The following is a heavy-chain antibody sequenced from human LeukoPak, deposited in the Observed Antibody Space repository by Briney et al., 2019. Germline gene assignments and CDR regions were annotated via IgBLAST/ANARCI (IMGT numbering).Heavy chain of an antibody. J-gene: IGHJ4*02. D-gene: IGHD3-10*01. CDR1: GFTFSSYA. V-gene: IGHV3-23*01. CDR3: AKDHYGPGSYYYFDN. Sequence: GGSLRLSCAASGFTFSSYAMSWVRQAPGKGLEWVSAISGSGGSTYYADSVKGRFAISRDNAKNSLYLQMNSLRPEDTALYYCAKDHYGPGSYYYFDNWGQGTLVTVSS. CDR2: ISGSGGST.